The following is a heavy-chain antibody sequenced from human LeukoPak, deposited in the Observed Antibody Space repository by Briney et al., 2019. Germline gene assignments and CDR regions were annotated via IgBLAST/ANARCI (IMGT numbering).Heavy chain of an antibody. V-gene: IGHV1-18*01. D-gene: IGHD3-22*01. CDR1: GYTFTSYG. CDR2: ISAYNGNT. J-gene: IGHJ4*02. CDR3: ARGKGKNYYDSSGYYFY. Sequence: ASVKVSCKASGYTFTSYGISWVRQAPGQGLEWMGWISAYNGNTNYAQKLQGRVTMTTDTPTSTAYMELRSLRSDDTAVYYCARGKGKNYYDSSGYYFYWGQGTLVTVSS.